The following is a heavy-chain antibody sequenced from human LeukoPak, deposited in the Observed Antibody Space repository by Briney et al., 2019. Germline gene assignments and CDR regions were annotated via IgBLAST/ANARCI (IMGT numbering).Heavy chain of an antibody. CDR2: INPDSGGT. J-gene: IGHJ6*02. CDR3: AIEATIAASRGLDA. D-gene: IGHD6-6*01. Sequence: ASVKVSCKASGYTFTGYYVHWVRQAPGQGLEWMGWINPDSGGTNYAQKFQGRVTMTRDTSISTAYMELTSLNSDDTAAYYCAIEATIAASRGLDAWGQGTTVTVSS. V-gene: IGHV1-2*02. CDR1: GYTFTGYY.